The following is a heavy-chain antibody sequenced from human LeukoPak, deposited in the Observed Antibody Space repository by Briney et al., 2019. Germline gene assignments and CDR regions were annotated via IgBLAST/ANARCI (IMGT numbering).Heavy chain of an antibody. Sequence: GGSLRLSCAASGFTFSSYWMSWVRQAPGKGLEWLANIKQAGSERYYVDSVKGRFTISRDNAKNSLYLQMNSLRAEDTAVYYCARSVRDYDFWSGSYYYYMDVWGKGATVTVSS. J-gene: IGHJ6*03. D-gene: IGHD3-3*01. CDR2: IKQAGSER. CDR3: ARSVRDYDFWSGSYYYYMDV. CDR1: GFTFSSYW. V-gene: IGHV3-7*01.